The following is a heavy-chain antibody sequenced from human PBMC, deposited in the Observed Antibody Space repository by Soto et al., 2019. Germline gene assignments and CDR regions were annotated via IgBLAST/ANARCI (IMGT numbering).Heavy chain of an antibody. V-gene: IGHV3-53*04. D-gene: IGHD2-2*01. J-gene: IGHJ6*03. Sequence: EVQLVESGGGLVQPGGSLRLSCAASGFTVSSNSMSWVRQAPGKGLEWVSVIYSGGSTYYADSVKGRFTISRHNSKNTLYLQMNSLRAEDTAVYYCAREGSYCSSTSCYPYYYYMDVWGKGTTVTVSS. CDR1: GFTVSSNS. CDR2: IYSGGST. CDR3: AREGSYCSSTSCYPYYYYMDV.